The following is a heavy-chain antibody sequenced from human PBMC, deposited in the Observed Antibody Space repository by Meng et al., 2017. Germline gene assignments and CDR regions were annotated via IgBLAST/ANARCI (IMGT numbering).Heavy chain of an antibody. CDR2: IGTAGDT. V-gene: IGHV3-13*01. J-gene: IGHJ4*02. Sequence: VLRVASAEGPVQPGVARRLSCTSSGFTFSSYDMHWVRQATGKGLEWVSAIGTAGDTYYPGSVKGRFTISRENAKNSLYLQMNSLRAGDTAVYYCARAHGYGVYDYWGQGTLVTVSS. CDR1: GFTFSSYD. D-gene: IGHD2-15*01. CDR3: ARAHGYGVYDY.